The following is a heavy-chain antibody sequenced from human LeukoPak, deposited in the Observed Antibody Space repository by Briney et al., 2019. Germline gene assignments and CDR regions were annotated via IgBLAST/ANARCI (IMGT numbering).Heavy chain of an antibody. D-gene: IGHD3-22*01. CDR3: ARLSSGYLGIDY. CDR1: GYSFTTYS. Sequence: HGESLKISCKGSGYSFTTYSIGWVRQMPGKGLEWMGIIYAGHSDTRYSPSFQGQVTISADKSISTAYLQWSSLKASDTAMYYCARLSSGYLGIDYWGQGTLVTVSS. CDR2: IYAGHSDT. V-gene: IGHV5-51*01. J-gene: IGHJ4*02.